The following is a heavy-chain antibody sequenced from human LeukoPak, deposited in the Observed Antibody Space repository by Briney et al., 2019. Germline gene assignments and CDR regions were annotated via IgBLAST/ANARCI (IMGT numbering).Heavy chain of an antibody. V-gene: IGHV3-13*01. CDR3: ARGCSRGWYYFDY. D-gene: IGHD6-19*01. Sequence: GGSLRLSCAASGFTFSSYDIHWVRQATGKGLEWVSAIGPSGDTYYPGSVKGRFTISRDNAKNSLYLQMNSLRAGDTAVYYCARGCSRGWYYFDYWGQGTLVTVSS. J-gene: IGHJ4*02. CDR2: IGPSGDT. CDR1: GFTFSSYD.